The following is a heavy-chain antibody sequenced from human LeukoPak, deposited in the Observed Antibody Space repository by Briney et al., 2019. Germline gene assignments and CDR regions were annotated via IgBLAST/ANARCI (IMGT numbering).Heavy chain of an antibody. D-gene: IGHD4-17*01. CDR3: ARHLSGDYTSWFDP. V-gene: IGHV4-59*08. CDR2: IYYRGNT. CDR1: VCSISSYY. J-gene: IGHJ5*02. Sequence: SETLSLTCTVSVCSISSYYWSWIRQAPGKGLEWIGYIYYRGNTNYNPSLKSRVTISVDTSKNQFSLKLSSVTAADTAIYYRARHLSGDYTSWFDPWGQGTLVTVSS.